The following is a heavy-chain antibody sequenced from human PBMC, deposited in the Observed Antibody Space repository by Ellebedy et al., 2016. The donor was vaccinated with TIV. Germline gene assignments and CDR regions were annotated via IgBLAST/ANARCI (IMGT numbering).Heavy chain of an antibody. J-gene: IGHJ6*02. D-gene: IGHD4-11*01. CDR2: IIPIFGTA. Sequence: SVKVSXXASGGTFSSYAISWVRQAPGQGLEWMGGIIPIFGTANYAQKFQGRVTITADESTSTAYMELSSLRSEDTAVYYCARDEDYNPYYYYGMEVWGQGTTVTVSS. CDR3: ARDEDYNPYYYYGMEV. V-gene: IGHV1-69*13. CDR1: GGTFSSYA.